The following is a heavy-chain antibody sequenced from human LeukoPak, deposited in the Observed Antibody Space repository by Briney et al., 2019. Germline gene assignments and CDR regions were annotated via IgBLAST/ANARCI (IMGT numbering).Heavy chain of an antibody. CDR3: ARRRDLYSGSYYPFDY. CDR2: IYPGDSDA. CDR1: GYSFTSYW. J-gene: IGHJ4*02. D-gene: IGHD1-26*01. V-gene: IGHV5-51*01. Sequence: GESLKISCKGSGYSFTSYWIGWVRQMPGKGLKWMGIIYPGDSDARYSPSFQGQVTISADKSISTAYLQWSSLKASDTAMYYCARRRDLYSGSYYPFDYWGQGALVTVSS.